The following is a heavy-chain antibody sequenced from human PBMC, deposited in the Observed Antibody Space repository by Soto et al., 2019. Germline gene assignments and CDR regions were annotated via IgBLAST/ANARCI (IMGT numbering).Heavy chain of an antibody. CDR3: AKDRGRGAAAGVD. D-gene: IGHD6-13*01. CDR1: GFTFSSYA. V-gene: IGHV3-23*01. CDR2: ISGSGCST. Sequence: EVQLLESGGGLVQPGGSLRLSCAASGFTFSSYAMSWVRQAPGKGLEWVSAISGSGCSTYYADSVKGRFTITRDTSRNPLYLQMTSLSAADTAVDYCAKDRGRGAAAGVDWGQGTLVTVSS. J-gene: IGHJ4*02.